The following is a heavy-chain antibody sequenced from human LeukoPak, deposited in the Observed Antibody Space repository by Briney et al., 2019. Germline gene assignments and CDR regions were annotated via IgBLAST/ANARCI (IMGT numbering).Heavy chain of an antibody. Sequence: PGGSLRLSCAASGFTFSSYAMHWVRQAPGKGLEYVSAISGNGGSTYYANSVKGRFTISRDNSKNTLYLQMGSLRAEDMAVYYCARGGYNPASLFDYWGQGTLVTVSS. CDR3: ARGGYNPASLFDY. J-gene: IGHJ4*02. D-gene: IGHD5-24*01. V-gene: IGHV3-64*01. CDR2: ISGNGGST. CDR1: GFTFSSYA.